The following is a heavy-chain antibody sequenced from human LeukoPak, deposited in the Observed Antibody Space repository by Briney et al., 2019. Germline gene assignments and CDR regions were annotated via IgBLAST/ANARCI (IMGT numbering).Heavy chain of an antibody. CDR2: IYYSGST. D-gene: IGHD1-7*01. J-gene: IGHJ3*02. V-gene: IGHV4-61*01. Sequence: SETLSLTCTVSGYSISSGYYWGWIRQPPGKGLEWIGYIYYSGSTNYNPSLKSRVTISVDTSKNQFSLKLSSVTAADTAVYYCARFAYNWNSYDAFDIWGQGTMVTVSS. CDR1: GYSISSGYY. CDR3: ARFAYNWNSYDAFDI.